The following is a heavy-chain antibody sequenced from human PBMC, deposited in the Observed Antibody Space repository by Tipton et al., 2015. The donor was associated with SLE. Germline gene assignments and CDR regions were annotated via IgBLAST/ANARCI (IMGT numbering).Heavy chain of an antibody. CDR1: GGSFSGYY. D-gene: IGHD2-2*01. J-gene: IGHJ5*02. CDR2: INHSGST. V-gene: IGHV4-34*01. Sequence: TLSLTCAVYGGSFSGYYWTWIRQPPGKGLEWIGEINHSGSTNYNPSLKSRVTISVDTSKNQFSLKLSSVTAADTAVYYCARDVRYCSSTSCQGWFDPWGQGTLVTVSS. CDR3: ARDVRYCSSTSCQGWFDP.